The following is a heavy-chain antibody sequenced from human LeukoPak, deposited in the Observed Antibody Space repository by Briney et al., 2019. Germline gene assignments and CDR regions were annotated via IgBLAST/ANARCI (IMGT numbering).Heavy chain of an antibody. CDR3: ARGSLYYYYMDV. CDR1: GGTFSSYA. J-gene: IGHJ6*03. V-gene: IGHV1-18*01. Sequence: ASVKVSCKASGGTFSSYAISWVRQAPGQGLEWMGWISAYNGNTNYAQKLQGRVTMTTDTSTSTAYMELRSLRSDDTAVYYCARGSLYYYYMDVWGKGTTVTVSS. CDR2: ISAYNGNT.